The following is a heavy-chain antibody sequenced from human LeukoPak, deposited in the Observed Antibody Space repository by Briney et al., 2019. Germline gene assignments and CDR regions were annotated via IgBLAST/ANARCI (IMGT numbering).Heavy chain of an antibody. Sequence: GGSLRLSCAASGFTFSDYNMIWFRQAPGKGLECISFISSRYNIINYADSVKGRCTISRDNTENSLYLQLNSLRVVDTAVYYCARGHSDYDFRLYWGQGTLVTVSS. CDR2: ISSRYNII. D-gene: IGHD5-12*01. CDR3: ARGHSDYDFRLY. V-gene: IGHV3-48*01. J-gene: IGHJ4*02. CDR1: GFTFSDYN.